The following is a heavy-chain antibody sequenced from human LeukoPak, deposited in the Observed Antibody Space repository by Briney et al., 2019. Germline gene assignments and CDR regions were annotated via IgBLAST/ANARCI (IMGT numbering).Heavy chain of an antibody. Sequence: SETLSLTCTVSGDSISSYYWSWIRQPAGKGLEWIGRIYASGSTNYNPSLKSRVTMSLDTSKNQFSLNLSSVTAADTAVYYCARKALPGNWFDPWGREPWSPSPQ. CDR3: ARKALPGNWFDP. CDR2: IYASGST. J-gene: IGHJ5*02. CDR1: GDSISSYY. V-gene: IGHV4-4*07.